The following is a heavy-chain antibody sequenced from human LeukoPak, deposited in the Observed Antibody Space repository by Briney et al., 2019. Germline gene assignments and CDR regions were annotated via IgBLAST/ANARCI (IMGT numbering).Heavy chain of an antibody. D-gene: IGHD4-4*01. V-gene: IGHV1-46*01. CDR1: GYTFTSYY. CDR3: ARDRGSNYDY. CDR2: INPSGGST. Sequence: ASVTVSCKASGYTFTSYYTHWVRQAPGQGLEWMGIINPSGGSTSYAQKFQGRVTMTRDTSTSTVYMELSSLRSEDTAVYYCARDRGSNYDYWGQGTLVTVSS. J-gene: IGHJ4*02.